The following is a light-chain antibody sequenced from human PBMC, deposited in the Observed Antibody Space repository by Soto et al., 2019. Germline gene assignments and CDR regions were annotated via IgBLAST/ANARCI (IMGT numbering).Light chain of an antibody. V-gene: IGKV1-33*01. Sequence: DIQMTQSPSSLSASVGDRVTITCRASQDISNYLNWYQQKPGKAPKLLIYDASNLETGVPSRFSGSGSGTDFTFTISSLQPEDIATYYCQRNTFGQGTKLEIK. J-gene: IGKJ2*01. CDR3: QRNT. CDR2: DAS. CDR1: QDISNY.